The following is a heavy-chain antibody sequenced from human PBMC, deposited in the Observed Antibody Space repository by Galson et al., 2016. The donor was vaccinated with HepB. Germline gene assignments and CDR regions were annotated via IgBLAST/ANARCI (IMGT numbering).Heavy chain of an antibody. Sequence: ETLSLTCAVHGGSFRGFYWTWIRQSPGKGLEWIGEMDHRGRSNYNPSPKSRVTILVETSKNQFSLKMNSVTAADTALYYCVQGPRNVDVGVAATPIQIDAFDIWAQGTMVIVSS. CDR2: MDHRGRS. D-gene: IGHD2-15*01. V-gene: IGHV4-34*01. J-gene: IGHJ3*02. CDR3: VQGPRNVDVGVAATPIQIDAFDI. CDR1: GGSFRGFY.